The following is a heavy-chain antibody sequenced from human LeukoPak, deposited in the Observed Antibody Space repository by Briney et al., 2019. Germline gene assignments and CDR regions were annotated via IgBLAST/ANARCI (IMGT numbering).Heavy chain of an antibody. J-gene: IGHJ3*02. Sequence: PSETLPLTCTVSGGSISSYYWSWIRQPAGKGLEWIGRIYTSGSTNYNPSLKSRVTMSVDTSKNQFSLKLSSVTAADTAVYYCATGPLTFPSDAFDIWGQGTMVTVSS. CDR1: GGSISSYY. D-gene: IGHD3-16*01. CDR2: IYTSGST. V-gene: IGHV4-4*07. CDR3: ATGPLTFPSDAFDI.